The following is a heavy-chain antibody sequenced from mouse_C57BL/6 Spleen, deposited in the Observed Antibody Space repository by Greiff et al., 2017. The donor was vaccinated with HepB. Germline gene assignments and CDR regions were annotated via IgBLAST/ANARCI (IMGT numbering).Heavy chain of an antibody. CDR3: ARRTSDDYGDFDY. J-gene: IGHJ2*01. CDR1: GYTFTSYW. D-gene: IGHD2-4*01. Sequence: QVQLQQSGAELVRPGTSVKLSCKASGYTFTSYWMHWVKQRPGQGLEWIGVIDPSDSYTNYNQKFKGKATLTVDTSSSTAYMQLSSLTSEDSAVYYCARRTSDDYGDFDYWGQGTTLTVSS. CDR2: IDPSDSYT. V-gene: IGHV1-59*01.